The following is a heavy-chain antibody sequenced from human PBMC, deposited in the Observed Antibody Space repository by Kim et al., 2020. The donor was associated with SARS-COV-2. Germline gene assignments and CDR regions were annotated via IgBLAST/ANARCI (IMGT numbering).Heavy chain of an antibody. CDR3: AKADYGDYGSFFDY. V-gene: IGHV3-9*01. CDR1: GFTFDDYA. J-gene: IGHJ4*02. CDR2: ISWNSGSI. D-gene: IGHD4-17*01. Sequence: GGSLRLSCAASGFTFDDYAMHWVRQAPGKGLEWVSGISWNSGSIGYADSVKGRFTISRDNAKNSLYLQMNSLRAEDTALYYCAKADYGDYGSFFDYWGQG.